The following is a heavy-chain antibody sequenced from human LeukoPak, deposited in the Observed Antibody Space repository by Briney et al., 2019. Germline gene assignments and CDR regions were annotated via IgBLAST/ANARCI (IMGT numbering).Heavy chain of an antibody. CDR2: VSSSSSYI. J-gene: IGHJ4*02. D-gene: IGHD4-17*01. Sequence: PGGSLRLSCAASGFTFSSYSMNWVRQAPGKGLEWVSSVSSSSSYIYYADSVKGRFTISRDNAKNSLYLQMNSLRAEDTAVYYCARDFRPTVTTGCLGYWGQGTLVTVSS. CDR3: ARDFRPTVTTGCLGY. CDR1: GFTFSSYS. V-gene: IGHV3-21*01.